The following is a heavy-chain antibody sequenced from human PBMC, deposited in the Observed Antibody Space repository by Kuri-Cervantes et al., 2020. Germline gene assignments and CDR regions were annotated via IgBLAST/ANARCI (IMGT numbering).Heavy chain of an antibody. J-gene: IGHJ4*02. Sequence: SVKVSCKASGGTFSSYAISWVRQAPGQGLERMGGIIPIFGTANYAQKFQGRVTITADESTSTAYMELSSLRSEDTAVYYCARDQEGAWIQLVYWGQGTLVTVSS. D-gene: IGHD5-18*01. CDR1: GGTFSSYA. V-gene: IGHV1-69*13. CDR2: IIPIFGTA. CDR3: ARDQEGAWIQLVY.